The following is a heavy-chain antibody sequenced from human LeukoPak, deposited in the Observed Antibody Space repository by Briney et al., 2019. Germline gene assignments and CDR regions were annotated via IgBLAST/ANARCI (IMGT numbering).Heavy chain of an antibody. CDR2: VSASGRT. CDR1: GGSITGDPHY. J-gene: IGHJ4*02. CDR3: ARANYYDSTGCYHDY. Sequence: SETLSLTCTVSGGSITGDPHYWTWIRQSAGEGLEWLGHVSASGRTTYNPSLKSRAAISVDTFKKKFFLRLDSVTAADTAVYYCARANYYDSTGCYHDYWGQGTLVTVSS. D-gene: IGHD3-22*01. V-gene: IGHV4-61*09.